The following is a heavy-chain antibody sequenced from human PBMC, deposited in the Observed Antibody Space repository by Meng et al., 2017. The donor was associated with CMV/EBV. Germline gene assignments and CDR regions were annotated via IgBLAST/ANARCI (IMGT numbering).Heavy chain of an antibody. CDR3: AKWSSSGWLDY. V-gene: IGHV3-23*01. CDR1: GFTFSSYS. Sequence: CAASGFTFSSYSMSWVRQAPGKGLEWFSAISGSGGSTYYADSVKGRFTISRDNSKNTLYLQMNSLRAEDTAVYYCAKWSSSGWLDYWGQGTLVTVSS. D-gene: IGHD6-19*01. J-gene: IGHJ4*02. CDR2: ISGSGGST.